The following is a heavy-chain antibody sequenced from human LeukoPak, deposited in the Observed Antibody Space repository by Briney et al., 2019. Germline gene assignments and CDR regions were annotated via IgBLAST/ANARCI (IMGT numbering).Heavy chain of an antibody. V-gene: IGHV4-39*01. CDR1: GGSISGSSYY. J-gene: IGHJ3*02. D-gene: IGHD3-10*01. CDR3: ASPGGGAFDI. CDR2: IYYSGST. Sequence: SETLSLTCTVSGGSISGSSYYWGWIRQPPGRGLAWIGSIYYSGSTHCNSSLKSRVTISVDRSKNQFSLRLSSVTAADMAVYYCASPGGGAFDIWGQGTMVTVSS.